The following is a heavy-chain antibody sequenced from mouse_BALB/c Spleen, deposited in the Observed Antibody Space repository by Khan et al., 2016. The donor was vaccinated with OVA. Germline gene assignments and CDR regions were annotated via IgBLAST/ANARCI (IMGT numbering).Heavy chain of an antibody. CDR3: ARGYYGYVDY. J-gene: IGHJ2*01. Sequence: QIQLVQSGPELVRPGASVKMSCKASGYTLTSYYIHWVKQRPGQGLEWIGWVYPVDGSTKYNEKFKGKSTLTADKSSSTAYMLLSSLTSEDSAIYFCARGYYGYVDYWGQGTTLTVSS. D-gene: IGHD1-1*01. CDR2: VYPVDGST. V-gene: IGHV1S56*01. CDR1: GYTLTSYY.